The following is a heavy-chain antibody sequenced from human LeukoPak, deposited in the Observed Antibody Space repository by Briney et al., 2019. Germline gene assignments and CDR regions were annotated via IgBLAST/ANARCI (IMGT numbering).Heavy chain of an antibody. V-gene: IGHV1-2*02. D-gene: IGHD5-12*01. J-gene: IGHJ4*02. CDR1: GYTFTGYY. CDR3: ARQDGYNTHFDY. CDR2: INPNSGGT. Sequence: GASVKVSCKASGYTFTGYYMHWVRQAPGQGLEWMGWINPNSGGTNYVQKFQGRVTMTRDTSISTAYMELSRLRSDDTAVYYCARQDGYNTHFDYWGQGTLVTVSS.